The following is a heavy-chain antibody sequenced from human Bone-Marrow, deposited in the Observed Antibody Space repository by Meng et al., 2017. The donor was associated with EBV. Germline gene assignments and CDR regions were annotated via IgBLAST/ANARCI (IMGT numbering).Heavy chain of an antibody. J-gene: IGHJ4*02. V-gene: IGHV4-61*01. Sequence: QVQLQESGPGLVKPSETLSLTCVVSGVSVNSGTYHWSWIRQSPGKGLEWIGYIYDTGTTIYNPSLNSRVTILLETSKNQFSLRLHSVTIADTAVYYCAKSRSSTPGIVDDWGQGTLVTVSS. CDR3: AKSRSSTPGIVDD. CDR1: GVSVNSGTYH. D-gene: IGHD2/OR15-2a*01. CDR2: IYDTGTT.